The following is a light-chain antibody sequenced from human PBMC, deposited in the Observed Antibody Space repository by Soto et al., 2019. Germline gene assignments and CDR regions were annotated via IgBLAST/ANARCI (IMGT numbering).Light chain of an antibody. CDR2: AAS. CDR3: QQLNSYPRT. Sequence: DIQMTQSPSTLSAFVGDRVTITCRASESINNWLAWYQQKPGKAPKLLIYAASTLQSGVPSRFSGSGSGTEFTLTISSLQPEDFATYYCQQLNSYPRTFGQGTKVDIK. J-gene: IGKJ1*01. V-gene: IGKV1-5*01. CDR1: ESINNW.